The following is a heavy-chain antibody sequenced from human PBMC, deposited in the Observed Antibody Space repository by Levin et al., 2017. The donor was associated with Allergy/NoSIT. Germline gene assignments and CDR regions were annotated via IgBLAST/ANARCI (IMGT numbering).Heavy chain of an antibody. V-gene: IGHV2-5*02. CDR3: GRDYYYYGMDV. CDR2: IYWDDDK. Sequence: GSGPTLVKPTQTLTLTCTFSGFSLSTSGVGVGWIRQPPGKALECLALIYWDDDKRYSPSLKSRLTITKDTSKNQVVLTMTDMDPVDTATYYCGRDYYYYGMDVWGRGTTVTVSS. CDR1: GFSLSTSGVG. J-gene: IGHJ6*02.